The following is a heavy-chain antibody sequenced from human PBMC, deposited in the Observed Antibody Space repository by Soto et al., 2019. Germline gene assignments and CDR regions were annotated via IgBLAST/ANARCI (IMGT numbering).Heavy chain of an antibody. Sequence: PGGSMRLSCAASVFSFHNYAMHWVRQASGKGLEWVSSMSGSGGGTYYADSVKGRFTISRDNSKNTLYLQMNSLRAEDTALYYFAGAECNVNTCYGLYGRDVLGQRTTGTFS. V-gene: IGHV3-23*01. J-gene: IGHJ6*02. CDR3: AGAECNVNTCYGLYGRDV. D-gene: IGHD2-2*01. CDR1: VFSFHNYA. CDR2: MSGSGGGT.